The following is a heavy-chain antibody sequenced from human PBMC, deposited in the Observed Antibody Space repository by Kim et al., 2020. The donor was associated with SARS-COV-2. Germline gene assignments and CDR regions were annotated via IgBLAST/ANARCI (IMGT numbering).Heavy chain of an antibody. V-gene: IGHV3-30*18. CDR2: ISYDGSNK. J-gene: IGHJ3*02. CDR3: AKDDFSGWSISAFDI. Sequence: GGSLRLSCAASGFTFSSYGMHWVRQAPGKGLEWVAVISYDGSNKYYADSVKGRFTISRDNSKNTLYLQMNSLRAEDTAVYYCAKDDFSGWSISAFDIWG. D-gene: IGHD6-19*01. CDR1: GFTFSSYG.